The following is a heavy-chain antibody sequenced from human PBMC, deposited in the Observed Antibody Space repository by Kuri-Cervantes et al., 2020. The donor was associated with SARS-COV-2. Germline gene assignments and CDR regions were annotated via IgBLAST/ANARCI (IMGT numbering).Heavy chain of an antibody. D-gene: IGHD3-9*01. J-gene: IGHJ6*02. CDR2: ISYDGSNK. CDR3: ARDPQRYFDWLLSYYYYGMDV. V-gene: IGHV3-30-3*01. Sequence: GSSLKISCAASGFTFSSYAMHWVCQAPGKGLEWVAVISYDGSNKYYADSVKGRFTISRDNSKNTLYLQMNSLRAEDTAVYYCARDPQRYFDWLLSYYYYGMDVWGQGTTVTVSS. CDR1: GFTFSSYA.